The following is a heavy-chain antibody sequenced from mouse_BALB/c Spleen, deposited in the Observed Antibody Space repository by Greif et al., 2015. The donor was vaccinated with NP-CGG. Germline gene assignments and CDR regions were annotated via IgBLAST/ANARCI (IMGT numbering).Heavy chain of an antibody. D-gene: IGHD3-1*01. CDR3: AGENRARATYYAMDY. CDR2: IRNKANGYTT. V-gene: IGHV7-3*02. J-gene: IGHJ4*01. Sequence: DVKLQESGGGLVQPGGSLRLSCATSGFTFTDYYMSWVRQPPGKALEWLGFIRNKANGYTTEYSASVKGRFTISRDNSQSILYLQMNTLRAEDSATYYCAGENRARATYYAMDYWGQGTSVTVSS. CDR1: GFTFTDYY.